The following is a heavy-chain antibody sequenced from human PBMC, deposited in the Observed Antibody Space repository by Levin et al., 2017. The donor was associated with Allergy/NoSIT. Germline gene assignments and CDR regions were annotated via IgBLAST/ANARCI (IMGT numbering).Heavy chain of an antibody. CDR3: ARGFNAAAGTWAVFMGSSYYYYGMDV. D-gene: IGHD6-13*01. V-gene: IGHV1-8*01. CDR2: MNPNSGNT. J-gene: IGHJ6*02. CDR1: GYTFTSYD. Sequence: AASVKVSCKASGYTFTSYDINWVRQATGQGLEWMGWMNPNSGNTGYAQKFQGRVTMTRNTSISTAYMELSSLRSEDTAVYYCARGFNAAAGTWAVFMGSSYYYYGMDVWGQGTTVTVSS.